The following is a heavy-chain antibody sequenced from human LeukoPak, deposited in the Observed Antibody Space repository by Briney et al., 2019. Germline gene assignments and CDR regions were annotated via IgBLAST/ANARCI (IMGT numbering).Heavy chain of an antibody. CDR3: ARGGWYPESFQH. CDR1: GDSVSRYY. V-gene: IGHV4-59*02. Sequence: PSETLSLTCRVSGDSVSRYYWNWIRQPPGKGLEWIGYIYYSGGTNYNPSLKSRVTISVDTSKNQFSLKLSSVTAADTAVYYCARGGWYPESFQHWGQGALVTVSS. J-gene: IGHJ1*01. D-gene: IGHD6-19*01. CDR2: IYYSGGT.